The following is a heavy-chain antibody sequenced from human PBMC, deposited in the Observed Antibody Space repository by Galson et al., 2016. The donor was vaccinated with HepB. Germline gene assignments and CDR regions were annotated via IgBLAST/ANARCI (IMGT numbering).Heavy chain of an antibody. V-gene: IGHV2-70*04. D-gene: IGHD3-22*01. J-gene: IGHJ4*02. CDR2: IDWDDDK. CDR3: ARIPPGYYDSSGYYFDY. CDR1: GFSLNTPGMR. Sequence: PALVKPTQTLTLTCTFSGFSLNTPGMRVSWIRQPPGKALEWLARIDWDDDKFYSASLRTRLTISKDTSKNQVVLTMSNMGPVDTATYYCARIPPGYYDSSGYYFDYWGQGSLVTVSS.